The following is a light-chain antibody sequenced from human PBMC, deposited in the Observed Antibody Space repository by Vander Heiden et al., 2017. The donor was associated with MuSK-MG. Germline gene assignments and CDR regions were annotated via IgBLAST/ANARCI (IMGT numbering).Light chain of an antibody. CDR2: WAS. CDR1: QSVLYSSNNKNY. J-gene: IGKJ3*01. Sequence: DIVMTQSPDSLAVSLGERATINCKSSQSVLYSSNNKNYLAWYQQKPGQPPKLLIYWASTRESGVPDRFSGSGSGTDFTLTISSLKAEDVAVYYCQQEDSTPFTFGHGTKVDIK. CDR3: QQEDSTPFT. V-gene: IGKV4-1*01.